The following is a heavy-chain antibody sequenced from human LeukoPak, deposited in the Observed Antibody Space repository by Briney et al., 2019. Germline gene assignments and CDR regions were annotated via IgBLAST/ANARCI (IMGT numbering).Heavy chain of an antibody. J-gene: IGHJ4*02. D-gene: IGHD2-8*01. Sequence: GASVKVSCKTSGYTSTSYGISWVRQAPGQGLEWMGWISPYNGNTNYAQKLQGRVTMTPDTSTNTAYMDLRSLRSDDTAVYYCARAPYCTNGVCSFDYWGQGTLVTVSS. CDR1: GYTSTSYG. CDR2: ISPYNGNT. CDR3: ARAPYCTNGVCSFDY. V-gene: IGHV1-18*01.